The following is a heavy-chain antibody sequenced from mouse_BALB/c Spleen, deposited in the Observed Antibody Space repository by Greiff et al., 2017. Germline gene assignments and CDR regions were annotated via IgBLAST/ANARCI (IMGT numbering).Heavy chain of an antibody. V-gene: IGHV2-4-1*01. CDR3: ARIEDFGTY. Sequence: VKLQESGPGLVQPSQSLSITCTVSGFSLTSYGVHWVRQSPGKGLEWLGVIWSGGSTDYNAAFISRLSISKDNSKSQVFFKMNSLQADDTAIYYCARIEDFGTYWGQGTLVTVSA. J-gene: IGHJ3*01. CDR1: GFSLTSYG. D-gene: IGHD4-1*01. CDR2: IWSGGST.